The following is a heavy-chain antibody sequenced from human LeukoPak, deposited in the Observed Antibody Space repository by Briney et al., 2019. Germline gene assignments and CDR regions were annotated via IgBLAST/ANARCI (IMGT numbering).Heavy chain of an antibody. D-gene: IGHD4-17*01. CDR2: IRSKAYGGTT. Sequence: PGRSLRLSCTASGFTFGDYAMSWVHQAPGKGLEWVGFIRSKAYGGTTEYAASVKGRFTISRDDSKSIAYLQMNSLKTEDTAVYYCTRAGWSTVPDYWGQGTLVTVSS. CDR1: GFTFGDYA. V-gene: IGHV3-49*04. J-gene: IGHJ4*02. CDR3: TRAGWSTVPDY.